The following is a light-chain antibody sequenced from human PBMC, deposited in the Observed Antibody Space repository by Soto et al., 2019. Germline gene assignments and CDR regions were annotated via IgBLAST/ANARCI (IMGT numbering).Light chain of an antibody. CDR3: QQRSILPRYT. Sequence: EIVLTQSPATLSLSPGETATLSCRALQRVSSSLACYQQNPGQAPRLLIYDASNRATVIPARFSGSGSGTEFTLTSICLGPEHFAVYYRQQRSILPRYTFGHGTQPEIK. CDR2: DAS. J-gene: IGKJ2*01. CDR1: QRVSSS. V-gene: IGKV3-11*01.